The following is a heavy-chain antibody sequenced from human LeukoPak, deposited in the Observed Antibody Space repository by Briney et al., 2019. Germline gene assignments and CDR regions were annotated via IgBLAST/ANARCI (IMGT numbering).Heavy chain of an antibody. CDR3: ASDGGFEYYFDY. Sequence: SVKVSCKSSGGTFTDYGISWVRHAPGQGLEWMGRIIPIFTTANYAQKFQGRVTIIADTSTNTAYMELTSLRSEDTAVYYCASDGGFEYYFDYWGQGTLLTVSS. V-gene: IGHV1-69*06. CDR1: GGTFTDYG. CDR2: IIPIFTTA. J-gene: IGHJ4*02. D-gene: IGHD2/OR15-2a*01.